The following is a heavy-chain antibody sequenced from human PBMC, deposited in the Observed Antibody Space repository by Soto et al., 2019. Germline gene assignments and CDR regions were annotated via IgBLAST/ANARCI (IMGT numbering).Heavy chain of an antibody. Sequence: PSETLSLTCTVSGGSFNSFYSWSWVRQPPGKGLEWIGNIFDTETTNYNPSLKSRVTISLDTAKNQFSLKLSSVTAADTAVYYCARDHRENTKGRLGRWGQGTLVTVSS. V-gene: IGHV4-59*01. CDR3: ARDHRENTKGRLGR. CDR2: IFDTETT. D-gene: IGHD3-10*01. CDR1: GGSFNSFY. J-gene: IGHJ4*02.